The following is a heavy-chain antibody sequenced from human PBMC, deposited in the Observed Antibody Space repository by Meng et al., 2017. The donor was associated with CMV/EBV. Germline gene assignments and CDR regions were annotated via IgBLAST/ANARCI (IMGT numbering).Heavy chain of an antibody. CDR3: TRGGGHYGMDV. Sequence: GESLKISCTASGFTFGDYAMSWVRQAPGKGLEWVGFIRSKAYGGTTEYAASVKGRFTISRDESKSIAYLQRNSLKTEDTAVYYCTRGGGHYGMDVWGQGTTVTVSS. J-gene: IGHJ6*02. D-gene: IGHD3-10*01. CDR2: IRSKAYGGTT. V-gene: IGHV3-49*04. CDR1: GFTFGDYA.